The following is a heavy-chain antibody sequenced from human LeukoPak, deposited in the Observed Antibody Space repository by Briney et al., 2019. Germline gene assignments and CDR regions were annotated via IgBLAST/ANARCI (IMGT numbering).Heavy chain of an antibody. CDR3: VKDLNYESSGHVLEY. D-gene: IGHD3-22*01. Sequence: PGGSLRLSCAASGFTFDDYTLHWFRQAPGKTLEGVSLINWHGTAYYADSVKDRFTISRDNSKNSLFLQMDTLRTEDTAFYYCVKDLNYESSGHVLEYWGQGTLVTVSS. CDR2: INWHGTA. V-gene: IGHV3-43*01. J-gene: IGHJ4*02. CDR1: GFTFDDYT.